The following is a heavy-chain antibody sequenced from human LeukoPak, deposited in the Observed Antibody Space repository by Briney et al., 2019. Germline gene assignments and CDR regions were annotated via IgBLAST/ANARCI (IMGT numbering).Heavy chain of an antibody. V-gene: IGHV4-61*05. CDR3: ARHQYRNSAGIDY. CDR2: IYYSGST. D-gene: IGHD4-11*01. J-gene: IGHJ4*02. CDR1: GVSISSSSYY. Sequence: PSETLSLSCTVSGVSISSSSYYWGWIRQPPGKGLEWIGYIYYSGSTNYNPSLKSRVTISVDTSKNQFSLKLSSVTAADTAVYYCARHQYRNSAGIDYWGQGALVTVSS.